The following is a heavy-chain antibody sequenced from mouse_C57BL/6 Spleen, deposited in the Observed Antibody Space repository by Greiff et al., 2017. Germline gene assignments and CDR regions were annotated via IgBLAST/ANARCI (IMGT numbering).Heavy chain of an antibody. D-gene: IGHD4-1*01. CDR3: ARGTGPYYFDY. CDR2: INYDGSST. Sequence: EVKVVESEGGLVQPGSSMKLSCTASGFTFSDYYMAWVRQVPEKGLEWVANINYDGSSTYYLDSLKSRFIISRDNAKNILYLQMSSLKSEDTATYYCARGTGPYYFDYWGQGTTLTVSS. V-gene: IGHV5-16*01. J-gene: IGHJ2*01. CDR1: GFTFSDYY.